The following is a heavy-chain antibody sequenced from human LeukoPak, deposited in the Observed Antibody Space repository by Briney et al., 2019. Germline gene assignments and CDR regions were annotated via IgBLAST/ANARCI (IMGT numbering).Heavy chain of an antibody. CDR2: IYHSGTA. CDR3: ARERYYGSGGLFDY. J-gene: IGHJ4*02. V-gene: IGHV4-38-2*02. D-gene: IGHD3-10*01. Sequence: SETLSLTRAVSGYSISSGYYWAWIRQSPGKGLECIGSIYHSGTAYYNPSLKSRVTISVDTSKNQFSLKLRSVTAADTAVYFCARERYYGSGGLFDYWGQGTLVTVSS. CDR1: GYSISSGYY.